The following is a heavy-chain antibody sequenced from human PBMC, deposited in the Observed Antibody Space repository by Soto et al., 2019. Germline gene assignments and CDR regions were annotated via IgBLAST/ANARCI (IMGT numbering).Heavy chain of an antibody. CDR3: AKDKRTNSPSYDALDV. Sequence: QVQLVVSGGGVVQPGESLRLSCAASEFTFSSYAMHWVRQAPGKGLEWVAVVSNDGSNKYYADSVKGRFTIARDNSKNTLKLQMNPLKAEDTPGYYCAKDKRTNSPSYDALDVWGQGNRVTVS. CDR1: EFTFSSYA. V-gene: IGHV3-30*18. D-gene: IGHD1-26*01. CDR2: VSNDGSNK. J-gene: IGHJ6*02.